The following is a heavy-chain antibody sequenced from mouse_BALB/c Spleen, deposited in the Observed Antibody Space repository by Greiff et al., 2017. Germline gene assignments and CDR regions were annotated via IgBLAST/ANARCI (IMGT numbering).Heavy chain of an antibody. CDR1: GFTFSSYT. V-gene: IGHV5-6-4*01. CDR3: TSNYDVLYYFDY. D-gene: IGHD2-1*01. J-gene: IGHJ2*01. Sequence: EVQLVESGGGLVKPGGSLKLSCAASGFTFSSYTMSWVRQTPEKRLEWVATISSGGSYTYYPDSVKGRFTISRDNAKNTLYLQMSSLKSEDTAMYYCTSNYDVLYYFDYWGQGTTLTVSS. CDR2: ISSGGSYT.